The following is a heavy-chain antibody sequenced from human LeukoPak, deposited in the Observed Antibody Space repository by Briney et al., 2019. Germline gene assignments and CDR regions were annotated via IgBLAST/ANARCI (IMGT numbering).Heavy chain of an antibody. D-gene: IGHD5-24*01. Sequence: SETLSLTCAVYGGSFSGYYWSWIRQPPGKGLEWIGEINHSGSTNYNPSLKSRVTISVDTSKNQFSLKLRSVTAADTAVYYCAREDAEQMDNSYIWGQGTMVTVSS. CDR1: GGSFSGYY. V-gene: IGHV4-34*01. J-gene: IGHJ3*02. CDR3: AREDAEQMDNSYI. CDR2: INHSGST.